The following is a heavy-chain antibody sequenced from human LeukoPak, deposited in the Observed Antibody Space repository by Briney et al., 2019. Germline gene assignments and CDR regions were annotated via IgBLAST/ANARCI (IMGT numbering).Heavy chain of an antibody. D-gene: IGHD6-19*01. CDR1: GYTFIDYF. V-gene: IGHV1-2*02. CDR3: ARGRMAVAATGGWFDP. Sequence: ASVKVSCKVSGYTFIDYFMHWVRQAPGQGLEWMGWINPNSGDTNYAQKFQGRVTMTRDTSISTAYMELRSLRSDDTAVYYCARGRMAVAATGGWFDPWGQGTLVTVSS. CDR2: INPNSGDT. J-gene: IGHJ5*02.